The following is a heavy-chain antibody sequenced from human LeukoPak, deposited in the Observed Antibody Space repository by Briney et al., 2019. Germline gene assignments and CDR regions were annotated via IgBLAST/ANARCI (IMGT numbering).Heavy chain of an antibody. CDR2: INPNSGGT. J-gene: IGHJ4*01. V-gene: IGHV1-2*06. CDR1: GYTFTGYY. D-gene: IGHD6-13*01. CDR3: ARDPPRPYSSSWGDPGDD. Sequence: GASVKVSXKASGYTFTGYYMHWVRQAPGQGLEWMGRINPNSGGTNYAQKFQGRVTMTRDTSISTAYMELSRLRSDDTAVYYCARDPPRPYSSSWGDPGDDWGQGTLVTVSS.